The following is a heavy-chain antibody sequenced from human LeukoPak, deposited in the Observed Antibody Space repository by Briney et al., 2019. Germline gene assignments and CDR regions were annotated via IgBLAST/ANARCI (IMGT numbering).Heavy chain of an antibody. CDR1: GGSISSYY. CDR2: IYYSGST. CDR3: ARQYSYGSNWFDP. V-gene: IGHV4-59*01. Sequence: PSETLSLTCTVSGGSISSYYWSWIRQPPGKGLEWIGYIYYSGSTNYNPSLKSRVTISEDTSKNQFSLKLSSVTAADTAVYYCARQYSYGSNWFDPWGQGTLVTVSS. D-gene: IGHD5-18*01. J-gene: IGHJ5*02.